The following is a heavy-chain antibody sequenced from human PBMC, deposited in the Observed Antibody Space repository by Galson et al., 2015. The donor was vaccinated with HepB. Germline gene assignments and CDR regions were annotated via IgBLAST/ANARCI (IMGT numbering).Heavy chain of an antibody. D-gene: IGHD3-22*01. V-gene: IGHV1-24*01. CDR1: GYTLTELS. J-gene: IGHJ3*02. CDR3: ATVWRLTPMIAELGAFDI. Sequence: SVKVSCKVSGYTLTELSMHWVRQAPGKGLEWMGGFDPEDGETIYAQKFQGRVTMTEDTSTDTAYMELSSLRSEDTAVYYCATVWRLTPMIAELGAFDIWGQGTMVTVSS. CDR2: FDPEDGET.